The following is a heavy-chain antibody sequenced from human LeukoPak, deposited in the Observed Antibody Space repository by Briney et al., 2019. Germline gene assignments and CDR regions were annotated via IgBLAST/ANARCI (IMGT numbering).Heavy chain of an antibody. CDR2: ISASGST. Sequence: SETLSLTCTVSGDSISSYYWNWIRQPPGRGLEWIGYISASGSTNFNPSLKSRLTISIDMSKNQFSLKLSSVTAADTAVYYCATSSQSYESSGFYPYWGQRTLVTVSS. CDR3: ATSSQSYESSGFYPY. J-gene: IGHJ4*02. V-gene: IGHV4-59*01. D-gene: IGHD3-22*01. CDR1: GDSISSYY.